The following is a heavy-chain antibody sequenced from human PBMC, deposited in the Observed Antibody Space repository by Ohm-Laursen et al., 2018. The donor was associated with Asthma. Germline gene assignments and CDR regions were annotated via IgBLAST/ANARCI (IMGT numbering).Heavy chain of an antibody. J-gene: IGHJ4*02. CDR1: GFTFSSYG. V-gene: IGHV3-30*03. CDR2: ISYDGSNK. Sequence: SLRLSCTAPGFTFSSYGMHWVRQAPGKGLEWVAVISYDGSNKYYADSVKGRFTISRDNSKNTLYLQMDSLRAEDTAVYYCARSSGSYYPPFDYWGQGTLVTVSS. D-gene: IGHD1-26*01. CDR3: ARSSGSYYPPFDY.